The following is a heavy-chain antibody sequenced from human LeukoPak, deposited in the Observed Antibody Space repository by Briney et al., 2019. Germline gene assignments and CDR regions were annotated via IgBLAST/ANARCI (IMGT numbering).Heavy chain of an antibody. CDR3: AKASPNYYDSSGYSPTFDY. V-gene: IGHV3-23*01. J-gene: IGHJ4*02. Sequence: GGSLRLSCAASGFTFSGYAMSWVRQAPGKGLEWVSAISGSGGSTYYADSVKGRFTISRDNSKNTLYLQMNSLRAEDTAVYYCAKASPNYYDSSGYSPTFDYWGQGTLVTVSS. CDR2: ISGSGGST. D-gene: IGHD3-22*01. CDR1: GFTFSGYA.